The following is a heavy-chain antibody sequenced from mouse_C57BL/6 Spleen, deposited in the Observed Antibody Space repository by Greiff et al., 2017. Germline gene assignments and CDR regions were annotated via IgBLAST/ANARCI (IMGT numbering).Heavy chain of an antibody. CDR2: ISSGGSYT. V-gene: IGHV5-6*02. Sequence: EVKLVESGGDLVKPGGSLKLSCAASGFTFSSYGMSWVRQTPDKRLEWVATISSGGSYTYYPDSVKGRFTISRANAKNTLYLQMSSLKSEDTAMYYCARQRGSNFDYWGQGTTLTVSS. CDR1: GFTFSSYG. CDR3: ARQRGSNFDY. J-gene: IGHJ2*01. D-gene: IGHD1-1*01.